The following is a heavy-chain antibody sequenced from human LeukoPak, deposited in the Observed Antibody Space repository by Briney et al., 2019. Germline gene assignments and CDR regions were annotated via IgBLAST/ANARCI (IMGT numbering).Heavy chain of an antibody. Sequence: PGGSLRLSCAASGFTFSSYAMSWVRQAPGKGLEWVSGISGGGGTTYYADFVKGRFTTSRDNSKSTLYLQMNSLRAEDTAVYYCAVYRVTAGWFDYWGQGTLVTVSS. CDR1: GFTFSSYA. CDR2: ISGGGGTT. V-gene: IGHV3-23*01. CDR3: AVYRVTAGWFDY. J-gene: IGHJ4*02. D-gene: IGHD2-21*02.